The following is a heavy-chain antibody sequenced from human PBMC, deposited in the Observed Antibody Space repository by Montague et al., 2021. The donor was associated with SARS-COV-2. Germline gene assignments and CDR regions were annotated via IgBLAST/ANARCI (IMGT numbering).Heavy chain of an antibody. V-gene: IGHV4-61*08. CDR2: IYYSGST. J-gene: IGHJ4*02. CDR1: GGSVSSGGYY. CDR3: ARVSLAAAATRSDY. D-gene: IGHD2-15*01. Sequence: SETLSLTCTVSGGSVSSGGYYWSWIRQPPGKGLEWIGYIYYSGSTNYNPSLKSRVTISLDTPKNQFSLKLTSATAADTAVYYYARVSLAAAATRSDYWGQGTLVTVSS.